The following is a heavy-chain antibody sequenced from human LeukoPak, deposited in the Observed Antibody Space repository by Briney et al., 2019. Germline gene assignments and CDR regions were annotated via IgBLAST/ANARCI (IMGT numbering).Heavy chain of an antibody. CDR1: GFTFTDHP. CDR2: IGGDGIA. CDR3: VKDYQVGNSPAFGDY. J-gene: IGHJ4*02. Sequence: GGSLRLSCVASGFTFTDHPMNWVRQAPGKGLEWISYIGGDGIAFYADSVKGRFTISRDNSRNTMYLQMNSLRVEDTAVYYCVKDYQVGNSPAFGDYWGQGTLVTISS. D-gene: IGHD1-26*01. V-gene: IGHV3-23*01.